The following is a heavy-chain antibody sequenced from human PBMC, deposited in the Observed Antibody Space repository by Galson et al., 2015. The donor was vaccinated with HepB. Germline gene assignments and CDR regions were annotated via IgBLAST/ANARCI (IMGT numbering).Heavy chain of an antibody. CDR2: IKSKPAGGTA. V-gene: IGHV3-15*07. CDR1: GIIFSNAW. CDR3: TTDGPNTMMILATSDGVNF. J-gene: IGHJ3*01. D-gene: IGHD3-22*01. Sequence: SLRLSCAASGIIFSNAWMNWVRQAPGQRLEWVGRIKSKPAGGTADYAAPVKDRFTISRDDSKNTLYLQMNSLKTEDTAVYYCTTDGPNTMMILATSDGVNFWGQGAVVTVSS.